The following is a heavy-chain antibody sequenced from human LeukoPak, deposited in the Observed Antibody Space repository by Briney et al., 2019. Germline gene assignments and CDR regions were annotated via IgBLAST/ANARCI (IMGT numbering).Heavy chain of an antibody. V-gene: IGHV1-2*02. CDR2: INPNSGGT. CDR1: GYTFTGYY. CDR3: ARDYRLRGSGSYPDY. Sequence: ASVKVSCKASGYTFTGYYMHWVRQAPGQGLEWMGWINPNSGGTNYAQKFQGRVTMTRDTSISTAYMELSRLRSDDTAVYYCARDYRLRGSGSYPDYWGQGTLVTVSS. D-gene: IGHD3-10*01. J-gene: IGHJ4*02.